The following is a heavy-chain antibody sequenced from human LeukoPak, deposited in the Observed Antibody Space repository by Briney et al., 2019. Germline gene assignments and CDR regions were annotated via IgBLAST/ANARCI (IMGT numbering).Heavy chain of an antibody. J-gene: IGHJ4*02. Sequence: GGSLRLSCAASGFTFSSYGIHWVRQAPGKGLEWVAFIRYDGSNKYYTDSVKGRFTISRDNSKNTLYLQMNSLRAEDTAVYYCAKDDRGGGSGYYYVDGNFDYWGQGTLVTVSS. V-gene: IGHV3-30*02. CDR3: AKDDRGGGSGYYYVDGNFDY. CDR2: IRYDGSNK. D-gene: IGHD3-22*01. CDR1: GFTFSSYG.